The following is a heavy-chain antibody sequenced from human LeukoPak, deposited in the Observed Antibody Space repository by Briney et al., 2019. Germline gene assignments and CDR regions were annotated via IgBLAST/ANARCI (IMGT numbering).Heavy chain of an antibody. CDR1: GFTFSSYG. CDR2: ISYDGSNK. V-gene: IGHV3-30*18. Sequence: GGSLRLSCAASGFTFSSYGMHWVRQAPGKGLEWVAVISYDGSNKYYADSVKGRFTISRDNSKNTLYLQMNSLRAEDTAVYYCAKDLGDYGCDAFDIWGQGTMVTVSS. CDR3: AKDLGDYGCDAFDI. D-gene: IGHD4-17*01. J-gene: IGHJ3*02.